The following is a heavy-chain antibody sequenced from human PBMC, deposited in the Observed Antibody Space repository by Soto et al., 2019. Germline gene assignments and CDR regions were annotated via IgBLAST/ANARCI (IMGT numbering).Heavy chain of an antibody. Sequence: GSSVKVSCKASGYPFTSYAMHWVRQAPGQRLEWMGWINAGNGNTKYSQKFQGRVTITRDTSASTAYMELSSLRSEDTAVYYCAREDRQWAHRWFDPCGQGTRVTVYS. V-gene: IGHV1-3*01. J-gene: IGHJ5*02. D-gene: IGHD1-26*01. CDR3: AREDRQWAHRWFDP. CDR2: INAGNGNT. CDR1: GYPFTSYA.